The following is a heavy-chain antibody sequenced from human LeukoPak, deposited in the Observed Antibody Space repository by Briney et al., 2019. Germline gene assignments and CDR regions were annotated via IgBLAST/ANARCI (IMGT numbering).Heavy chain of an antibody. CDR2: ISSSGSTT. Sequence: GGSLRLSCAASGFTFSSYSMNWVRQAPGKGLEWVSYISSSGSTTYYADSVKGRFTISRDNAKNSLYLQMNSLRAEDTAVYYCARSHGSGMYYYYMDVWGKGTTVTVSS. D-gene: IGHD3-10*01. V-gene: IGHV3-48*04. CDR3: ARSHGSGMYYYYMDV. J-gene: IGHJ6*03. CDR1: GFTFSSYS.